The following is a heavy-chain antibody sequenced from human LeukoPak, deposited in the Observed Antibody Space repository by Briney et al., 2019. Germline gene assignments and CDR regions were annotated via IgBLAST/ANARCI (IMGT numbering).Heavy chain of an antibody. Sequence: SETLSLTCTASGGSISTGVYYWSWIRQHPGKGLEWIGYNTYYNPSLKSRVTISVDTSKSQFSLKLTSVTAADTAVYYCVRHDPIGNSQPLGVWGQGTMVTVSS. CDR1: GGSISTGVYY. CDR3: VRHDPIGNSQPLGV. J-gene: IGHJ3*01. CDR2: NT. V-gene: IGHV4-31*03. D-gene: IGHD4-23*01.